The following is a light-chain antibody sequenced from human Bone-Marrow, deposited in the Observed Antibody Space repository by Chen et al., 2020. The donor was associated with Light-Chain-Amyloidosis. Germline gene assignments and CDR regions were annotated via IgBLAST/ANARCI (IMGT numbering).Light chain of an antibody. J-gene: IGLJ1*01. CDR3: CAYRGGSFPYV. CDR2: EVT. V-gene: IGLV2-23*02. Sequence: QSALPLPASVTGSPGQSITISCTGTSSDGGGYDIVSWYRQHPGKAPKLLSFEVTKRPSGVSNRFSGSKSGNTASLTISGLRTEDAADYYCCAYRGGSFPYVFGPGTKVTVL. CDR1: SSDGGGYDI.